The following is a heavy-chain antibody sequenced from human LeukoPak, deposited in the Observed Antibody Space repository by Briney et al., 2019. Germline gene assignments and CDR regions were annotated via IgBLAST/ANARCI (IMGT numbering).Heavy chain of an antibody. V-gene: IGHV4-4*09. D-gene: IGHD1-14*01. CDR1: GGSISSYY. CDR3: ARHGIPQPGGANWFDP. Sequence: PSETLSLTCTVSGGSISSYYWSWIRQPPGKGLEWIGYIYTSGSTNYNPSLKSRVTISVDASKNQFSLKLSSVTAADTAVYYCARHGIPQPGGANWFDPWGQGTLVTVSS. CDR2: IYTSGST. J-gene: IGHJ5*02.